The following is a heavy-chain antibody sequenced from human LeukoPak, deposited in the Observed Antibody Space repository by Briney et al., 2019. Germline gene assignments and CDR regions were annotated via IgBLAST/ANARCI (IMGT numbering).Heavy chain of an antibody. CDR2: ISGSGCST. CDR1: GCTFSSYA. Sequence: GGALRLSCAASGCTFSSYALSWVRQAPGKGREGVSAISGSGCSTYYADSAKGRFTISRGNSKNTLYLQMNSLRAEDTAVYYCAKANYGSYKNYFDYWGQGTLVTVSS. D-gene: IGHD2-15*01. CDR3: AKANYGSYKNYFDY. V-gene: IGHV3-23*01. J-gene: IGHJ4*02.